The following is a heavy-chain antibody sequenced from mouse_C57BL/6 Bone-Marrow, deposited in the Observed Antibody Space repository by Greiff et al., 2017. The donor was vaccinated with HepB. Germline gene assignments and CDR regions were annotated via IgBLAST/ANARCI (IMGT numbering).Heavy chain of an antibody. J-gene: IGHJ3*01. CDR2: IDPSDSYT. V-gene: IGHV1-69*01. CDR3: AREGLDSSGAWFAY. Sequence: VQLQQPGAELVMPGASVKLSCMASGYTFTSYWMHWVKQRPGQGLEWIGEIDPSDSYTNYNQKFKGKSTLTVDKSSSTAYMQLSSLTSEDSAVYYCAREGLDSSGAWFAYWGQGTLVTVSA. D-gene: IGHD3-2*02. CDR1: GYTFTSYW.